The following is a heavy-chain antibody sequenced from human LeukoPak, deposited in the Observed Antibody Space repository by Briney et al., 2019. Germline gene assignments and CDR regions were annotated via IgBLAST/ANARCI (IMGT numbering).Heavy chain of an antibody. CDR1: GFTFSSYG. CDR3: AKGPAPRLGEFSYHALVDY. Sequence: GGSLRLSCVASGFTFSSYGMHWVSQAPGKGLEWVAFISYDGSNENIADSVKGRFIISRDNSKNTLYLQMNSLRAEDTAVYYCAKGPAPRLGEFSYHALVDYWGQGTLVTVSS. V-gene: IGHV3-30*18. CDR2: ISYDGSNE. J-gene: IGHJ4*02. D-gene: IGHD3-16*02.